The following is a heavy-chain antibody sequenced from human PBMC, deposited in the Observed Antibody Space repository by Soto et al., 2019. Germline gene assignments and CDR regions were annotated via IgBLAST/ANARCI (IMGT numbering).Heavy chain of an antibody. CDR2: ISSDGNRR. CDR1: GFTFPNFA. D-gene: IGHD3-10*01. V-gene: IGHV3-30*18. CDR3: AKDHYISRSGSLSPYYFDY. Sequence: QVYLVESGGGLVQPGRSLRLSCAVSGFTFPNFAMHWVRQTPGKGLEWVALISSDGNRRSYADSVKGRFTISRDNSKNTLYLQMNSLRTEDTAVFYCAKDHYISRSGSLSPYYFDYWGQGTLVTVSS. J-gene: IGHJ4*02.